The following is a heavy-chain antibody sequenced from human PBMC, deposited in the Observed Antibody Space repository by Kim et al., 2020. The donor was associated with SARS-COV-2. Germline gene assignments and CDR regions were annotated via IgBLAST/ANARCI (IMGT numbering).Heavy chain of an antibody. CDR1: GFTFSSYG. V-gene: IGHV3-33*06. D-gene: IGHD4-17*01. J-gene: IGHJ6*02. Sequence: GGSLRLSCAASGFTFSSYGMHWVRQAPGKGLEWVAVIWYDGSNKYYADSVKGRFTISRDNSKNMLYLQMNSLRAEDTAVYYCAKDPYYGGNSSRGMDVWSQGTTVTVSS. CDR2: IWYDGSNK. CDR3: AKDPYYGGNSSRGMDV.